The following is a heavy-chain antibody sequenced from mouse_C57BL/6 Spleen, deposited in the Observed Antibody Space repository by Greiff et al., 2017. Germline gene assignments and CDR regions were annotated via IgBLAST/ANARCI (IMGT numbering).Heavy chain of an antibody. V-gene: IGHV1-66*01. Sequence: QVQLQQSGPELVKPGASVKISCTASGYSFTSYYIHWVKQRPGQGLEWIGWIYPGSGNTKYNAKFKGKATLTADTSSSTAYMQLSSLTSEDSAVYYGARSIYYYGSNYDYYAMDYWGQGTSVTVSA. D-gene: IGHD1-1*01. CDR2: IYPGSGNT. CDR3: ARSIYYYGSNYDYYAMDY. CDR1: GYSFTSYY. J-gene: IGHJ4*01.